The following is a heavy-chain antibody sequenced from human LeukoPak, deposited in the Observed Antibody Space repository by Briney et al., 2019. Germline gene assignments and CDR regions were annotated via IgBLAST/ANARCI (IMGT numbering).Heavy chain of an antibody. Sequence: ETLSLTCTVSGGSISSTTYYWGWIRQPPGTGLEWIGTIFYSGSTYYNPSLKSRVTISVDTSKNQFSLKLSSVTAADTAVYYCAKGIRDGHYFDYWGQGTLVTVSS. CDR3: AKGIRDGHYFDY. CDR1: GGSISSTTYY. V-gene: IGHV4-39*01. CDR2: IFYSGST. J-gene: IGHJ4*02. D-gene: IGHD6-13*01.